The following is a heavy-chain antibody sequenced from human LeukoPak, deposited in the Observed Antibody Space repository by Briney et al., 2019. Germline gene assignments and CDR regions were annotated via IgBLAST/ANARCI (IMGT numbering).Heavy chain of an antibody. J-gene: IGHJ6*02. CDR3: ARERWSLYSNDYYYYGLDV. CDR1: GFIFSNYY. V-gene: IGHV3-7*01. Sequence: GGSLRLSCAASGFIFSNYYMNWVRQAPGKGLEWVAHIRQDGSEKNYVDSVKGRFTISRDNAKNSLYLQMNSLRAEDTAVYYCARERWSLYSNDYYYYGLDVWGQGTTVTVSS. D-gene: IGHD3-3*01. CDR2: IRQDGSEK.